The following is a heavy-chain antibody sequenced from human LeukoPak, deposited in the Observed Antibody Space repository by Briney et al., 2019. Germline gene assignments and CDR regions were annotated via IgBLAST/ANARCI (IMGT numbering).Heavy chain of an antibody. Sequence: SETLSLTCAVSGGSISSSNWWSWVRQPPGKGLEWIGEIYHSGSTNYNPSLKSRVTISVDKSKNQFSLKLSSVTAADTAVYYCARDLVTNCSGGSCYSNLDYWGQGTLVTVSS. V-gene: IGHV4-4*02. CDR1: GGSISSSNW. D-gene: IGHD2-15*01. CDR3: ARDLVTNCSGGSCYSNLDY. J-gene: IGHJ4*02. CDR2: IYHSGST.